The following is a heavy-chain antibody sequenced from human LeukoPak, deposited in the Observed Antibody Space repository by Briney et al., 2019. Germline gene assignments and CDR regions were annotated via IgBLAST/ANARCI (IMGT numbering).Heavy chain of an antibody. D-gene: IGHD2-15*01. Sequence: GSLRLSCEASGFTFSIYTMNWVRQPPGKGLEWIGSIYYTGGTYYNPSLKSRVTISVDTSKNQFSLKLSSVTAADTAVYYCARRDCSGGSCYLFDYWGQGTLVTVSS. CDR3: ARRDCSGGSCYLFDY. CDR1: GFTFSIYT. CDR2: IYYTGGT. J-gene: IGHJ4*02. V-gene: IGHV4-59*08.